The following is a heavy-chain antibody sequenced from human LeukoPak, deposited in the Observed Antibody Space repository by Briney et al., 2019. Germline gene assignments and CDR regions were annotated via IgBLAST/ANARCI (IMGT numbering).Heavy chain of an antibody. CDR2: IYTSGST. V-gene: IGHV4-4*07. CDR1: GGSISSYY. CDR3: ARETHLHYYYYYYMDV. J-gene: IGHJ6*03. Sequence: PSETLSLTCIVSGGSISSYYWSWIRQPAGKGLEWIGRIYTSGSTNYNPSLKSRVTISVDKSKNQFSLKLSSLTAADTAVYYCARETHLHYYYYYYMDVWGKGTTVTVSS.